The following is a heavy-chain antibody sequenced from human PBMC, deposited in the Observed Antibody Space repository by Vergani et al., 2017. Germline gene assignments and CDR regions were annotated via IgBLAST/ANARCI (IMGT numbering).Heavy chain of an antibody. J-gene: IGHJ4*02. CDR3: ARSYFYDSSGLDY. D-gene: IGHD3-22*01. V-gene: IGHV4-30-2*01. Sequence: QLQLQESGSGLVKPSQTLSLTCAVSGDSISSGGYSWSWIRQPPGKGLEWIGYIYHSGSTYYNQSLKRRVTISVDRSKNQFSLKLSSVTAADTAVYYCARSYFYDSSGLDYWGQGTQVTVSS. CDR1: GDSISSGGYS. CDR2: IYHSGST.